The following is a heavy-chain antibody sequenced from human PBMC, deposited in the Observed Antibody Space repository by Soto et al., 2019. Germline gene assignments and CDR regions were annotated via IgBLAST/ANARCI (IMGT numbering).Heavy chain of an antibody. D-gene: IGHD3-22*01. CDR1: GYTFTNYC. CDR3: ARDKSGEYYYDSSGNGYWFDP. Sequence: GASVNVSCNASGYTFTNYCISWVRQAPGQGLEWMGWISAYNGNTNYAQKLQGRVTMTTDTSTSTAYMELRSLRSDDTAVYYCARDKSGEYYYDSSGNGYWFDPWGQGTLVTVS. J-gene: IGHJ5*02. V-gene: IGHV1-18*01. CDR2: ISAYNGNT.